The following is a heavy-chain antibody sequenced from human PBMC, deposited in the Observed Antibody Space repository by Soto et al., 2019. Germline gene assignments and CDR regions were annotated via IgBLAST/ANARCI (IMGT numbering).Heavy chain of an antibody. Sequence: VQLVESGGGVVQPGRSLRLSCEVSGLTFSTYGFHWVRQAPGKGLEWVAVIPYDLRKTHYADSVRGRFTISRDNSKNTLYLQMNDLRADDTALYYCAKDSLGGMGTVMMPGTDWGQGTLVTVSS. CDR2: IPYDLRKT. CDR3: AKDSLGGMGTVMMPGTD. CDR1: GLTFSTYG. V-gene: IGHV3-30*18. J-gene: IGHJ4*02. D-gene: IGHD4-17*01.